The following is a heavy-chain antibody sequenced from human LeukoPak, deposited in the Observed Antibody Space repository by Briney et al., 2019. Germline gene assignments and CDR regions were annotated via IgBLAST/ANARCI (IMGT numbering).Heavy chain of an antibody. Sequence: PGGSLRLSCAASGFTFNNYAMTWVRQAPGKGLEWASTISGSGADTYYADSVKGRFTVSRDSSKNTLFLRLNSLRAEDTAVYYCAKDTYRTATDSWGQGTLVTVSS. V-gene: IGHV3-23*01. CDR3: AKDTYRTATDS. CDR1: GFTFNNYA. CDR2: ISGSGADT. D-gene: IGHD2-2*02. J-gene: IGHJ4*02.